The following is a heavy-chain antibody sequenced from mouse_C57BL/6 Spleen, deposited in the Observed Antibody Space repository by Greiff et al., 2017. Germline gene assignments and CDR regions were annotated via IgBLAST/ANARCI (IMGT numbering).Heavy chain of an antibody. CDR2: FYPGSGSI. J-gene: IGHJ3*01. CDR1: GYTFTEYT. Sequence: QVHVKQSGAELVKPGASVKLSCKASGYTFTEYTIHWVKQRSGQGLEWIGWFYPGSGSIKYNEKFKDKATLTADKSSSTVYMELSRLTSEDSAVYFCARLEESNPWFAYWGQGTLVTVSA. D-gene: IGHD2-5*01. V-gene: IGHV1-62-2*01. CDR3: ARLEESNPWFAY.